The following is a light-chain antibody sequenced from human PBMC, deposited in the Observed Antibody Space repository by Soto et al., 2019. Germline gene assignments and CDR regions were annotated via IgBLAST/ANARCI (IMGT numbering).Light chain of an antibody. CDR3: LHDHGYPYT. J-gene: IGKJ2*01. CDR2: SVS. CDR1: QDIRKD. V-gene: IGKV1-6*01. Sequence: AIKMTQSPSSLSAYVGGRVTITCRTSQDIRKDLGWYQQKPGKAPKLLIYSVSTLESGVPSRFSGSGSGTHFTLTISSLQPEDSATYFCLHDHGYPYTFGQGTKLEI.